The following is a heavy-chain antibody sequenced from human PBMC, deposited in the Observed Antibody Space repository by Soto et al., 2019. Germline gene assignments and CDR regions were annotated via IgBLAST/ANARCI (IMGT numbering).Heavy chain of an antibody. CDR1: GFTFSSYG. D-gene: IGHD2-8*01. Sequence: GGSLRLSCAASGFTFSSYGMHWVRQAPGKGLEWVAVISYDGSNKYYADSVKGRFTISRDNSKNTLYLQMNSLRAEDTAVYYCANTNPLDPWGQGTLVTVSS. CDR3: ANTNPLDP. J-gene: IGHJ5*02. V-gene: IGHV3-30*18. CDR2: ISYDGSNK.